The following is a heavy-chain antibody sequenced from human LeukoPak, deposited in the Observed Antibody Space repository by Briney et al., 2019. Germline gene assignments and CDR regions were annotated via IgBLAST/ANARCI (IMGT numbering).Heavy chain of an antibody. J-gene: IGHJ4*02. V-gene: IGHV4-30-2*01. CDR2: IYHSGST. CDR3: ARVIQLWYFDY. D-gene: IGHD5-18*01. Sequence: SQTLSLTCAVSGGSISSCGCSWSWIRLPPGKGLEWIGYIYHSGSTYYNPSLKSRVTISVDRSKNQFSLKLSSVTAADTAVYYCARVIQLWYFDYWGQGTLVTVSS. CDR1: GGSISSCGCS.